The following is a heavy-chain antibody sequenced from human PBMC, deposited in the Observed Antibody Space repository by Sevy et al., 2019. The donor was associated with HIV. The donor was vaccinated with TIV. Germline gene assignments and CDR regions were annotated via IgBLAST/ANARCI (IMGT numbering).Heavy chain of an antibody. V-gene: IGHV4-39*01. CDR1: GGSISSSSYY. CDR3: AVITIFGVVTDNWFDP. D-gene: IGHD3-3*01. CDR2: IYYSGST. Sequence: SETLSLTCTVSGGSISSSSYYWGWIRQPPGKGLEWIGSIYYSGSTYYNPSLKSRVTISVATSKNQVSLKLSSVTAADTAVYYCAVITIFGVVTDNWFDPWGQGTRVTVSS. J-gene: IGHJ5*02.